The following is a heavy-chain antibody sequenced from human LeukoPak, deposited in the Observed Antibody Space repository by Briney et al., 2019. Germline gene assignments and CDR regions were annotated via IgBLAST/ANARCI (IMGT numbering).Heavy chain of an antibody. CDR3: ARGAWGYSVHFDN. Sequence: GGSLRLSCATSGFTLSSFYMHWVRQRPGKGLVWVSRINSDGTDTKYADSAKGRFTISRDNTKNTVYLQMNNLGAEDTAVNYCARGAWGYSVHFDNWGQGALVTVSS. J-gene: IGHJ4*02. V-gene: IGHV3-74*03. D-gene: IGHD3-16*01. CDR2: INSDGTDT. CDR1: GFTLSSFY.